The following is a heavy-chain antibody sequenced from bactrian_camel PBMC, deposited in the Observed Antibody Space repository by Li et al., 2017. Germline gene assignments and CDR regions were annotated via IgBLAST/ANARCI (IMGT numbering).Heavy chain of an antibody. CDR2: IYREVTT. Sequence: HVQLVESGGGSAEAGGSLRLSCSVSGLSFNSRCMAWFRQVPGKEREGVATIYREVTTNYADSVKGRFTISRDNAKNTLYLQMNNLKPEDTAVYYCAAGWPSTGSWLSWLPYTYWEQGTQVTVS. CDR3: AAGWPSTGSWLSWLPYTY. CDR1: GLSFNSRC. D-gene: IGHD6*01. V-gene: IGHV3S9*01. J-gene: IGHJ4*01.